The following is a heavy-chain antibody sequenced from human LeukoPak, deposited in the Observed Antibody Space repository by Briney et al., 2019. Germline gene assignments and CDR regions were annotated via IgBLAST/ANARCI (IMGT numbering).Heavy chain of an antibody. CDR1: GYTFTSYD. Sequence: RASVKVSCKASGYTFTSYDINWVRQATGQGLEWMGWMNPNSGNTGYAQKFQGRVTMTRNTSISTAYMELSSLRSEDTAAYYCARPGWELLWPFDYWGQGTLVTVSS. CDR3: ARPGWELLWPFDY. CDR2: MNPNSGNT. J-gene: IGHJ4*02. V-gene: IGHV1-8*01. D-gene: IGHD1-26*01.